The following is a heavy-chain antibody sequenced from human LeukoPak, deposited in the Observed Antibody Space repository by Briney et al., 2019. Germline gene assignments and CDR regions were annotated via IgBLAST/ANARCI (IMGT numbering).Heavy chain of an antibody. CDR1: GGSFSGYY. CDR3: ARVTAYSSENYFDY. CDR2: INHSGST. Sequence: SETLSLTCAVYGGSFSGYYWSWIRQPPGKGLEWIGEINHSGSTNYNPSLKSRVTISVDTSKNQFSLKLSSVTAADTAVYYCARVTAYSSENYFDYWGQGTLVTVSS. J-gene: IGHJ4*02. D-gene: IGHD6-25*01. V-gene: IGHV4-34*01.